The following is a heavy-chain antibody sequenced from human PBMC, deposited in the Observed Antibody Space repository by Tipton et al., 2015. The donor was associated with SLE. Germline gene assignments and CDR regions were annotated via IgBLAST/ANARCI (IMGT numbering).Heavy chain of an antibody. Sequence: TLSLTCTVSGVSISSGSYYWSWIRQPAGKGLEWIGQIYTRGSTNYNLSLKSRVTISKDTSKNQFSLKLSSVTAADTALYYCARSGVYWGQGTLVTVSS. J-gene: IGHJ4*02. CDR1: GVSISSGSYY. CDR3: ARSGVY. V-gene: IGHV4-61*09. CDR2: IYTRGST. D-gene: IGHD1-26*01.